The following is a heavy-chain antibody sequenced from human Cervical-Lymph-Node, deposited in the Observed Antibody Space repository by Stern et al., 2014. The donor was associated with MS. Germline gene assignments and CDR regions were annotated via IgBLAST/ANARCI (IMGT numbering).Heavy chain of an antibody. CDR1: GYTFISHG. CDR3: SRSASDAFDI. Sequence: QVQLVQSGAVLKKPGASMKVSCKASGYTFISHGISWVRQAPGQGLEWMGWISPYNGNSNYAQKIQERVTMTTETSTNTAYLELRGLRSDDTAMYYCSRSASDAFDIWGQGTMVTVSS. CDR2: ISPYNGNS. V-gene: IGHV1-18*01. J-gene: IGHJ3*02. D-gene: IGHD3-16*01.